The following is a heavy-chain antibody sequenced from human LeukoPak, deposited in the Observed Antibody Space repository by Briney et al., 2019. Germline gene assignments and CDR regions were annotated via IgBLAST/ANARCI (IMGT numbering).Heavy chain of an antibody. J-gene: IGHJ3*02. CDR1: GGSISSSSYY. V-gene: IGHV4-39*07. CDR3: ARDFPVSYQAGKAFDI. CDR2: IYYSGST. Sequence: SETLSLTCTVSGGSISSSSYYWGWIRQPPGKGLEWIGSIYYSGSTYYNPPLKSRVTISVDTSKNQFSLKLSSVTAADTAVYYCARDFPVSYQAGKAFDIWGQGTMVTVSS. D-gene: IGHD1-26*01.